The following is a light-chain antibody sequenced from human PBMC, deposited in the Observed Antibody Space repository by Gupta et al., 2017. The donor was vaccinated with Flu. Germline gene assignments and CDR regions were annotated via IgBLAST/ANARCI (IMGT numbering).Light chain of an antibody. CDR1: QSVASY. J-gene: IGKJ2*01. V-gene: IGKV3-20*01. Sequence: GTLSLSPVERATRSCSASQSVASYFVWYQQKPGQAPRLLIYGASSRATGITDRFSGSGSGTDFSRTISRLEAEDFEVYYWQHYGTSHTFGQGTKVEIK. CDR2: GAS. CDR3: QHYGTSHT.